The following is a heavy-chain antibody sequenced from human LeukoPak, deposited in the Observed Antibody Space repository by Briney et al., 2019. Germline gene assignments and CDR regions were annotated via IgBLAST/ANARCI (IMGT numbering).Heavy chain of an antibody. CDR2: ISYDGTNK. J-gene: IGHJ4*02. CDR1: RFTFSIYA. D-gene: IGHD4-17*01. Sequence: GGSLRLSCAASRFTFSIYAMHWVRQAPGKGLEWVTYISYDGTNKYYADSVKGRFTISRDNSKNTLYLQMNSLRAVDTAVYYCARDVDGDYYFDYWGQGTLVTVSS. V-gene: IGHV3-30*04. CDR3: ARDVDGDYYFDY.